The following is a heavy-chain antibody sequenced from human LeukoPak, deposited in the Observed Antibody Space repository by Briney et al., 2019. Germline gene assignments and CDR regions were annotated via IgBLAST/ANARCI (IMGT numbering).Heavy chain of an antibody. D-gene: IGHD3-10*01. J-gene: IGHJ4*02. Sequence: GGSLRLSCAASGFTFSMYWMSWVRQAPGKGLEWVANIKEDGSEKYYVDSVKGRFAISRDNAKNSLYLQMNGLRAVDTAVYYCARGVDTLLYFGELLSPGEFDYWGQGALVTVSS. CDR1: GFTFSMYW. CDR3: ARGVDTLLYFGELLSPGEFDY. V-gene: IGHV3-7*03. CDR2: IKEDGSEK.